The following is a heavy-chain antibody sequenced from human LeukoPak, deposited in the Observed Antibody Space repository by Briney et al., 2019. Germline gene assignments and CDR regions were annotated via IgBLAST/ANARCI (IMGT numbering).Heavy chain of an antibody. V-gene: IGHV4-34*01. J-gene: IGHJ4*02. D-gene: IGHD3-10*01. CDR1: GGSFSGYY. CDR2: INHSGST. Sequence: SETLSLTCAVYGGSFSGYYWSWIRQPPGKGLEWIGEINHSGSTNYNPSLKSRVTISVDTSKNQFSLKLSSVTAADTAVYYCARGPPRSYYYGSGSYYTTYFDYWGQGTLVTVSS. CDR3: ARGPPRSYYYGSGSYYTTYFDY.